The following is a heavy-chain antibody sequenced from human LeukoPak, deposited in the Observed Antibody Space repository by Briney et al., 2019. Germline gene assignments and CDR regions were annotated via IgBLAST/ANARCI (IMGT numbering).Heavy chain of an antibody. CDR2: IRSKAYRGTT. CDR1: GFSFADHA. CDR3: ARGPIQLWIHNAMDV. J-gene: IGHJ6*02. V-gene: IGHV3-49*04. Sequence: GRFLRLSCTTSGFSFADHAMSWVRQAPGKGLEWVGFIRSKAYRGTTEYAASVKGRFTISRDDSNSIVYLQMNSLKSEDTALYYCARGPIQLWIHNAMDVWGQGATVTVSS. D-gene: IGHD5-18*01.